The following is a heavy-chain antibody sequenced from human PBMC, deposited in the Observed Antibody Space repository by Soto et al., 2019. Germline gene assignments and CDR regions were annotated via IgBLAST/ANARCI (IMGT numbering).Heavy chain of an antibody. V-gene: IGHV3-48*03. Sequence: GGSLRLSCAASGFTFSSYEMNWVRQAPGKGLEWVSYISSSGSTIYYADSVKGRFTISRDNAKNSLYLQMNSLRAEDTAVYYCARALYSSSWYDGMDVWGQGTTVTVSS. CDR1: GFTFSSYE. D-gene: IGHD6-13*01. J-gene: IGHJ6*02. CDR2: ISSSGSTI. CDR3: ARALYSSSWYDGMDV.